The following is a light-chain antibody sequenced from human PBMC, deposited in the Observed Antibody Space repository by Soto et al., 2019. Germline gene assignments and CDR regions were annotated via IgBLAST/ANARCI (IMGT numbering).Light chain of an antibody. Sequence: EIELTQSPGTLSLSPGERAILSCWASQNVLSNYLAWYQQQPGQAPRLLIYGASTTATGSPDRFGGSGCGTDFTLIIIRLEPEDFAVYYCQQYSFFPRTFGQGTKVEIK. V-gene: IGKV3-20*01. CDR1: QNVLSNY. CDR3: QQYSFFPRT. J-gene: IGKJ1*01. CDR2: GAS.